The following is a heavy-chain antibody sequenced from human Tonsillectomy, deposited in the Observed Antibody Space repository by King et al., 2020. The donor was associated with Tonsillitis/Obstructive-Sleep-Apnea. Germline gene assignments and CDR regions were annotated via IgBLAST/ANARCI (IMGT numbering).Heavy chain of an antibody. D-gene: IGHD3-3*01. Sequence: VQLVESGGGLVKPGGSLRLSCAASGFTFRDYYMSWIRQAPGNGLEWVSYMSSSGSHTNYEDSVKGRFTISRDNAKNSLFLQMNSLRAEDTAVYYCARTSDYVVYWGQGTLVTVSS. CDR3: ARTSDYVVY. V-gene: IGHV3-11*05. J-gene: IGHJ4*02. CDR2: MSSSGSHT. CDR1: GFTFRDYY.